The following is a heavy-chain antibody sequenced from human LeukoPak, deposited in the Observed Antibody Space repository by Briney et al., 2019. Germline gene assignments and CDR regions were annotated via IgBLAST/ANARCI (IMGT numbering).Heavy chain of an antibody. J-gene: IGHJ4*02. V-gene: IGHV3-23*01. CDR1: GFTFSSFG. D-gene: IGHD3-3*01. Sequence: GGSLRLSCAASGFTFSSFGMSWVRQAPGKGLEWVSGISGSGGSTYYADSVKGRFTISRDNSKNTLYLQMNSLRAEDTAVYYCTPEFKVLRFLWWGQGTLVTVSS. CDR3: TPEFKVLRFLW. CDR2: ISGSGGST.